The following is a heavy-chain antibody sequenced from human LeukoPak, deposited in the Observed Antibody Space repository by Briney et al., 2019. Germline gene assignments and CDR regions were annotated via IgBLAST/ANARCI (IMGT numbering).Heavy chain of an antibody. V-gene: IGHV1-18*01. J-gene: IGHJ6*03. CDR2: ISAYNGNT. Sequence: GASVKVSCKASGYTFTSYGISWVRQAPGQGLEWMGWISAYNGNTNYAQKLQGRVTMTTDTSTSTAYMELRSLRSDDTAVYYCARDRLSGNYYYYYYMDVWGKGTTVTVSS. D-gene: IGHD3-16*01. CDR1: GYTFTSYG. CDR3: ARDRLSGNYYYYYYMDV.